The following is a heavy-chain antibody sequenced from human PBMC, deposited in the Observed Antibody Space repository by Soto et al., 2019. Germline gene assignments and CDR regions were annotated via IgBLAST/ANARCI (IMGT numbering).Heavy chain of an antibody. J-gene: IGHJ1*01. V-gene: IGHV3-30-3*01. Sequence: QVQLVESGGGVVQPGRSLRLSCAASGFTFSSYAMHWVRQAPGKGLEWVAVISYDGSNEYYADSVKGRFTISKDNSKNTLDLQMKSLRAEDTAVYYCARGSHSSTWPEYFQHWGQGTLLTVSS. CDR3: ARGSHSSTWPEYFQH. CDR1: GFTFSSYA. D-gene: IGHD6-13*01. CDR2: ISYDGSNE.